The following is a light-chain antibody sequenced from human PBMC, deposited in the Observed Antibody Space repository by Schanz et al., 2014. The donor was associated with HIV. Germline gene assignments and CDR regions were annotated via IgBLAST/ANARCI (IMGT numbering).Light chain of an antibody. V-gene: IGKV3-15*01. CDR3: QQSNNWPYT. CDR2: GAS. Sequence: EIVMTQSPATLSVSPGERATLSCRASQSVSSNLAWYLQKPGQAPRLLIYGASTRATGIPARFSGSGSGTEFTLTISSLQSEDFAVYYCQQSNNWPYTFGQGTKLEIK. CDR1: QSVSSN. J-gene: IGKJ2*01.